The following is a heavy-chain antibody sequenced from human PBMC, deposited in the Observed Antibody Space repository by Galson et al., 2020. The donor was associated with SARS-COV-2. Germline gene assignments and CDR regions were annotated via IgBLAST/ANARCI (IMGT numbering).Heavy chain of an antibody. J-gene: IGHJ4*02. V-gene: IGHV3-48*04. D-gene: IGHD1-26*01. CDR1: GFTFSRFS. CDR3: VTGAGVGATRELDH. CDR2: ISRSSTTI. Sequence: GGSLRLSCAASGFTFSRFSMNWVRQAPGKGLEWVSYISRSSTTIYQSDSVKGRFTISRDNAESSLYLQMNSLTGEDTAVYYCVTGAGVGATRELDHWGQGTLVTVSS.